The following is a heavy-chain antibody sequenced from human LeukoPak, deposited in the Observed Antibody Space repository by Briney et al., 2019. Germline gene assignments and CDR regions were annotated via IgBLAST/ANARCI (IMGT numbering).Heavy chain of an antibody. D-gene: IGHD1-1*01. V-gene: IGHV3-23*01. CDR2: IRSNGDTT. J-gene: IGHJ4*02. CDR3: AKGQELDDGVFDS. CDR1: GFTFSSLA. Sequence: GGSLRLSCTASGFTFSSLAMTWVRQAPGKGLEWVSTIRSNGDTTFNADSVKGRFTISRDNSKNTLYLELNSLRVEDTATFYCAKGQELDDGVFDSWGQGSMVTVSS.